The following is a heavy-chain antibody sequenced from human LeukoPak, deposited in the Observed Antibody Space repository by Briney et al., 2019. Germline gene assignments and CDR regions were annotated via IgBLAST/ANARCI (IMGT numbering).Heavy chain of an antibody. CDR2: IYYSGST. Sequence: SETLPLTCTVSGGSISSYYWSWIRQPPGKGLEWIGYIYYSGSTNYNPSLKSRVTISVDTSKNQFSLKLSSVTAADTAVYYCARGDVRYFDWLPSKWFDPWGQGTLVTVSS. J-gene: IGHJ5*02. CDR1: GGSISSYY. V-gene: IGHV4-59*01. D-gene: IGHD3-9*01. CDR3: ARGDVRYFDWLPSKWFDP.